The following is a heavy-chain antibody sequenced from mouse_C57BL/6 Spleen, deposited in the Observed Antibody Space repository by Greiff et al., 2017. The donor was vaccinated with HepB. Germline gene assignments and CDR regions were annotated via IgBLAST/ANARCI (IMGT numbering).Heavy chain of an antibody. V-gene: IGHV1-82*01. CDR2: IYPGDGDT. D-gene: IGHD4-1*01. CDR3: ARLYPNWDGNYFDY. Sequence: LVESGPELVKPGASVKISCKASGYAFSSSWMNWVKQRPGKGLEWIGRIYPGDGDTNYNGKFKGKATLTADKSSSTAYMQLSSLTSEDSAVYFCARLYPNWDGNYFDYWGQGTTLTVSS. J-gene: IGHJ2*01. CDR1: GYAFSSSW.